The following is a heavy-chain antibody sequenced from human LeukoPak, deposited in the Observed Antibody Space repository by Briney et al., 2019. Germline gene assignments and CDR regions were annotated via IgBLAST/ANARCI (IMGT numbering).Heavy chain of an antibody. CDR3: ARENVRWLQHDAFDI. CDR1: GYTFTGYY. Sequence: ASVKVSCKASGYTFTGYYMHWVRQAPGQGLEWMGWINPNSGGTNYAQKFQGRVTMTRDTSISTAYMELSRLRSDDTAVYYCARENVRWLQHDAFDIWGQGTMVTVSS. V-gene: IGHV1-2*02. J-gene: IGHJ3*02. CDR2: INPNSGGT. D-gene: IGHD5-24*01.